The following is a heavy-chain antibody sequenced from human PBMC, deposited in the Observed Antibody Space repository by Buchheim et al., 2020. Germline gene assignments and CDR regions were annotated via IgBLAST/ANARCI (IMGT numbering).Heavy chain of an antibody. CDR1: GFTFSSYA. D-gene: IGHD6-19*01. Sequence: QVQLVESGGGVVQPGRSLRLSCAASGFTFSSYAMHWVRQAPGKGLEWVEVISYDGSNKYYADSVKGRFTISRDNSKNTLYLQMNSLRAEDTAVYYCARDYGPEQWLVLRYYYYGMDVWGQGTT. J-gene: IGHJ6*02. V-gene: IGHV3-30*04. CDR2: ISYDGSNK. CDR3: ARDYGPEQWLVLRYYYYGMDV.